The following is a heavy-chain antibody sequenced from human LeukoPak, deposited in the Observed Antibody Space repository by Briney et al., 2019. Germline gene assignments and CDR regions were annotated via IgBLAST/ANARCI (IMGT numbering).Heavy chain of an antibody. CDR2: INHSGST. CDR3: ARVLPTVTFDY. J-gene: IGHJ4*02. D-gene: IGHD4-17*01. CDR1: GGSFTGYY. Sequence: SETLSLTCAVYGGSFTGYYWSWIRQPPGKGLEWIGEINHSGSTNDNPSLKSRVTISVDTSKNQFSLKLSSVTAADTAVYYCARVLPTVTFDYWGQGTLVTVSS. V-gene: IGHV4-34*01.